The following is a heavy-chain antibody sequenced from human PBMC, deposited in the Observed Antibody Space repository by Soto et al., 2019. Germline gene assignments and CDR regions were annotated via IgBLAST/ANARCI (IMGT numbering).Heavy chain of an antibody. CDR2: ISSSSCYI. CDR1: GFTFSSYS. J-gene: IGHJ6*02. Sequence: PGGSLRLSCAASGFTFSSYSMNWVRQAPGKGLEWVSSISSSSCYIYYADSVKGRFTISRDNAKNSLYLQMNSLRAEDTAVYYCARDPDDFLSGSGYYGRDFWGQGTTVTVSS. CDR3: ARDPDDFLSGSGYYGRDF. V-gene: IGHV3-21*01. D-gene: IGHD3-3*01.